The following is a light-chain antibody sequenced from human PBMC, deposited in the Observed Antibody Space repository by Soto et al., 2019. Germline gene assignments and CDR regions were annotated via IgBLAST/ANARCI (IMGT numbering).Light chain of an antibody. CDR1: QSISKY. CDR3: QQRSNWRGT. V-gene: IGKV3-11*01. CDR2: DAS. J-gene: IGKJ4*01. Sequence: EIVLTQSPATLSFSPGERANLSCRASQSISKYLAWYQQRPGQAPRLLIYDASTRATGIPARFSGSWSGTDFTLTISSLEPEDFAVYYCQQRSNWRGTFGGGTKVEI.